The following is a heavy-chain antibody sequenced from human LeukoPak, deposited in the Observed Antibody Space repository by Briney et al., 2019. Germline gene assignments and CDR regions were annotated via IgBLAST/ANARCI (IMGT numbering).Heavy chain of an antibody. D-gene: IGHD4-17*01. CDR1: GFTFRHYA. CDR3: ARESYGDYYFDY. CDR2: IADDGSNR. J-gene: IGHJ4*02. V-gene: IGHV3-30-3*01. Sequence: PGGSLRLSCEASGFTFRHYAMHWVRQAPGEGLEWVAVIADDGSNRYYADSVKGRFTISSDNSKTTLYLQMNSLRPDDTAVYSCARESYGDYYFDYWGQGTLVTVSS.